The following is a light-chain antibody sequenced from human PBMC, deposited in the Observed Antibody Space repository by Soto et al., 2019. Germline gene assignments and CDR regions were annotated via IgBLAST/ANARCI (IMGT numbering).Light chain of an antibody. Sequence: TPVTDSQCSLSASVGDRVTITCRASQDIAGYLAWYQHKPGRTPELLIRAASSLQSGVPSRFSGSGAGTDFTLTINSLQPEDFATYYCQQAYSFPIPFGKGTLLEIK. J-gene: IGKJ5*01. CDR1: QDIAGY. V-gene: IGKV1D-12*01. CDR2: AAS. CDR3: QQAYSFPIP.